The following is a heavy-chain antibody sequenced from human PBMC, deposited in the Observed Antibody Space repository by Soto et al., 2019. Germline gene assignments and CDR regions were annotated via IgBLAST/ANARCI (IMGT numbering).Heavy chain of an antibody. Sequence: ASVKVSCKASGYTFTSYGISWVRQAPGQGLEWMGWISAYNGNTNYAQKLQGRVTMTTDTSTSTAYMELRSLRSDDTAVYYCARVCWEQHYYYSVMDFWGQGTTVTVSS. CDR1: GYTFTSYG. CDR3: ARVCWEQHYYYSVMDF. D-gene: IGHD1-26*01. J-gene: IGHJ6*02. CDR2: ISAYNGNT. V-gene: IGHV1-18*01.